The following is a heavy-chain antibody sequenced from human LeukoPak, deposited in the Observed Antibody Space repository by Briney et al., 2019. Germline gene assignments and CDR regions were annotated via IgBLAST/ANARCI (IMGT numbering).Heavy chain of an antibody. CDR2: ISGSGGST. V-gene: IGHV3-23*01. D-gene: IGHD3-22*01. J-gene: IGHJ4*02. CDR1: GFTFSSYA. CDR3: AKGAGYYYDSSGYYSPPSFDY. Sequence: GGSLRLSCAASGFTFSSYAMSWVRQAPGKGLEWVSAISGSGGSTYYADSVKGRFTISRDNSKNTLYLQMNSLRAEDTAVYYCAKGAGYYYDSSGYYSPPSFDYWGQGTLVTVSS.